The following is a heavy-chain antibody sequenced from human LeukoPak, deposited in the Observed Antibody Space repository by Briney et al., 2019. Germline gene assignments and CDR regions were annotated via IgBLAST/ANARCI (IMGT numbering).Heavy chain of an antibody. V-gene: IGHV1-58*02. CDR3: ATGTHSRSWPYFDY. J-gene: IGHJ4*02. Sequence: ASVKVSCKASGFTFTSSAMQWVRQARGQRLEWIGWIVVASANTNYAQRFQERVTITRDMSTSTAYMELSSLTSEDTAVYYCATGTHSRSWPYFDYWGQGTLVTVSS. CDR2: IVVASANT. CDR1: GFTFTSSA. D-gene: IGHD6-13*01.